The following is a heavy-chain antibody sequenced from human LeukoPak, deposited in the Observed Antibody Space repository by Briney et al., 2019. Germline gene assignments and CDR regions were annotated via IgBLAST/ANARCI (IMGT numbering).Heavy chain of an antibody. CDR2: IRYDGSNK. V-gene: IGHV3-30*02. J-gene: IGHJ3*02. D-gene: IGHD3-10*01. Sequence: GGSLRLSCAASGFTFSSYGMHWVRQAPGKGLEWVAFIRYDGSNKYYADSVKGRFTISRDNSKNTLYLQMNSLRAEDTAVYYCAKDDAMGYYYGSGSYLDAFDIWGQGTMVTVSS. CDR1: GFTFSSYG. CDR3: AKDDAMGYYYGSGSYLDAFDI.